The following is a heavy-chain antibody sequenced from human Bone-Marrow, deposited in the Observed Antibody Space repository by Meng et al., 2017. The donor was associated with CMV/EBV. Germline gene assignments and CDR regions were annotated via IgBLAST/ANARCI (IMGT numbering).Heavy chain of an antibody. J-gene: IGHJ4*02. V-gene: IGHV3-21*01. Sequence: GESLKISCVASGVTFSSYSMNWVRQTPGKGLEWVSSISSSRTSIYYAASVKGRFTISRDNAKNSLFLQMNSLRAEDTAVYYCSTRHCSNGICPFADWGQGKLVNVSS. D-gene: IGHD2-8*01. CDR3: STRHCSNGICPFAD. CDR1: GVTFSSYS. CDR2: ISSSRTSI.